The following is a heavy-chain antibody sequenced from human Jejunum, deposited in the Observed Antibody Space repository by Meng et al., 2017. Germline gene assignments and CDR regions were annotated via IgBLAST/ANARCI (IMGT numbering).Heavy chain of an antibody. CDR3: AREGVSGTYYFFDS. CDR2: VGNSGTTK. V-gene: IGHV3-48*03. D-gene: IGHD6-25*01. J-gene: IGHJ4*02. CDR1: GFTFSSFE. Sequence: GGPLRLSCAASGFTFSSFEMHWVRQAPGKGLEWISYVGNSGTTKYYADSVQGRFTISRDNAKNSLYLQMNSLTAEDTAIYYCAREGVSGTYYFFDSWGQGTLVTVSS.